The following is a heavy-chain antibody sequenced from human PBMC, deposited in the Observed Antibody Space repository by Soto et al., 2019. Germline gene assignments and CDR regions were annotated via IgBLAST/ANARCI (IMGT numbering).Heavy chain of an antibody. D-gene: IGHD6-13*01. CDR3: ARSRIVAPGTSGV. CDR2: IYYSGST. V-gene: IGHV4-59*01. J-gene: IGHJ3*01. CDR1: GGSISSYY. Sequence: SETLSLTCTVSGGSISSYYWSWVRQPPGKGLEWIGYIYYSGSTNYNPSLKSRVTISVDTSKNQFSLKLSSVTAADTAVYYCARSRIVAPGTSGVWGQGTMVTVS.